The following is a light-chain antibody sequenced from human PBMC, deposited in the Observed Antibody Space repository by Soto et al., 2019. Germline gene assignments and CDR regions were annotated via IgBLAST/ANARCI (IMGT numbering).Light chain of an antibody. Sequence: EIVLTQSPGTLSLSPGERATLSCRASQSVSSSYLAWYQQKPGQAPSLLIYDASSRATGIPDRFSGSGSGTDFTLTISSLETKDFAVYYCQQYGSSPPYTFGQGTKLEIK. CDR3: QQYGSSPPYT. V-gene: IGKV3-20*01. CDR1: QSVSSSY. CDR2: DAS. J-gene: IGKJ2*01.